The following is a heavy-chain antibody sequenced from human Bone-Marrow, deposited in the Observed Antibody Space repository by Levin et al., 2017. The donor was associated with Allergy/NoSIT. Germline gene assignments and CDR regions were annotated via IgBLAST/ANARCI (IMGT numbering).Heavy chain of an antibody. D-gene: IGHD6-13*01. CDR2: IYPGDSDT. Sequence: KVSCKGSGYNFADYWIGWVRQMPGKGLEWMGIIYPGDSDTRYSSSFQGKVTISADKSIGTANLQWSSLKASDTAMYYCARLRGHHSSRARIWGQGTMVTVSS. V-gene: IGHV5-51*01. J-gene: IGHJ3*02. CDR1: GYNFADYW. CDR3: ARLRGHHSSRARI.